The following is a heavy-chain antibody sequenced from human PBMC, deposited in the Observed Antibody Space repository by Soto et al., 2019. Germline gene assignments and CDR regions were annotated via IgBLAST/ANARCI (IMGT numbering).Heavy chain of an antibody. CDR3: ARFGRREDGAFDI. Sequence: QVQLQESGPGLVKPSQTLSLTCTVSGGSISSGDYYWSWIRQPPGKGLEWIGYIYYSGSTYYNPSLMSRVTISVDTSKNQFSLKLSSVTAADTAVYYCARFGRREDGAFDIWGQGTMVTVSS. CDR1: GGSISSGDYY. J-gene: IGHJ3*02. CDR2: IYYSGST. V-gene: IGHV4-30-4*01. D-gene: IGHD3-10*01.